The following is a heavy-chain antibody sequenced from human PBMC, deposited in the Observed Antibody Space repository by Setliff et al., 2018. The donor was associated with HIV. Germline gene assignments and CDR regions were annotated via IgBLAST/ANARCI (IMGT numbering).Heavy chain of an antibody. CDR1: GGTFRSYV. D-gene: IGHD3-16*01. J-gene: IGHJ3*01. CDR3: ARPWGSLHDTFDV. Sequence: SVKVSCKASGGTFRSYVISWVRQAPGQGLEWMGGIIPIVDLAIYAQKFQGTVTITADESTTTTYMELTSLRSEDTAVYYCARPWGSLHDTFDVWGQGTMVTVSS. CDR2: IIPIVDLA. V-gene: IGHV1-69*10.